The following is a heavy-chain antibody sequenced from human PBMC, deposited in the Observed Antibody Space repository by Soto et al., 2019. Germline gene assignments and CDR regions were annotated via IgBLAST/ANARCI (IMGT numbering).Heavy chain of an antibody. CDR3: ARGHDYGEHSTRRIAEYFQN. J-gene: IGHJ1*01. V-gene: IGHV3-53*04. CDR2: RYSGGST. CDR1: GFTAASNY. Sequence: EVQMVESGGGLVQPGGSRSPSGPAPGFTAASNYLIWFRQPPGRGLGWVPVRYSGGSTYYADSVKGRFTISRHNSKNTLYLQMNSLRGEDMAVYYCARGHDYGEHSTRRIAEYFQNWGQGTLVTVSS. D-gene: IGHD4-17*01.